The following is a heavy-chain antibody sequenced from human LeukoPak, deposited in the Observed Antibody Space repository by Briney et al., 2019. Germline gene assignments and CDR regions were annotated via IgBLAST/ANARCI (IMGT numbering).Heavy chain of an antibody. Sequence: ASVKVSCKASGYTFTSYDINWVRQATGQGLEWMGWMNPNSGNTGYAQKFQGRVTITRNTSISTAYMELSSLRSEDTAVYYCARVGYDFWSGQFRGYYYYYMDVWGKGTTVTVSS. D-gene: IGHD3-3*01. V-gene: IGHV1-8*03. CDR2: MNPNSGNT. J-gene: IGHJ6*03. CDR3: ARVGYDFWSGQFRGYYYYYMDV. CDR1: GYTFTSYD.